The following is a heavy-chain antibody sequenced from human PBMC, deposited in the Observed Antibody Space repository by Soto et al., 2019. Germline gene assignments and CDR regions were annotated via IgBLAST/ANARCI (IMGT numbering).Heavy chain of an antibody. V-gene: IGHV5-51*01. CDR1: GYSFTSYW. CDR2: IYPGDSDT. Sequence: GESLKISCKGSGYSFTSYWIGWVRQMPGKGLEWMGIIYPGDSDTRYSPSFQGQVTISADKSISTAYLQWSSLKASDTAMYYCARLGYYYDSSGPNWLDPWGQGTLVTVYS. D-gene: IGHD3-22*01. CDR3: ARLGYYYDSSGPNWLDP. J-gene: IGHJ5*02.